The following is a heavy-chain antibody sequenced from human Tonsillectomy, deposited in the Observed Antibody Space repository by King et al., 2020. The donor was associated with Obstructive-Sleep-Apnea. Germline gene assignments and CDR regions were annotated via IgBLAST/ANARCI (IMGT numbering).Heavy chain of an antibody. CDR2: IYYSGST. CDR1: GGSISSSSYY. J-gene: IGHJ5*02. V-gene: IGHV4-39*07. CDR3: AREGYDSSGYYYVWFDP. Sequence: QLQESGPGLVKPSETLSLTCTVSGGSISSSSYYWGWIRQPPGKGLEWIGSIYYSGSTYYNPSLKSRVTISVETSKNQFSLKLSSVTAADTAVYYCAREGYDSSGYYYVWFDPWGQGTLVTVSS. D-gene: IGHD3-22*01.